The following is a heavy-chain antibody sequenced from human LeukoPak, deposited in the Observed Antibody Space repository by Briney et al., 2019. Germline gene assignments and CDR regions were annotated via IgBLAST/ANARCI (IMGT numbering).Heavy chain of an antibody. CDR2: ISAYNGNT. Sequence: AASVKVSFKASGYTFTIYGISWVRQAPGRGLEWMGWISAYNGNTNYAQKLQGRVTMTTDTSTSTAYMELRSLRSDDTALYYCARDSSSWHPNWFDPWGQGTLVTVSS. CDR1: GYTFTIYG. V-gene: IGHV1-18*01. CDR3: ARDSSSWHPNWFDP. D-gene: IGHD6-13*01. J-gene: IGHJ5*02.